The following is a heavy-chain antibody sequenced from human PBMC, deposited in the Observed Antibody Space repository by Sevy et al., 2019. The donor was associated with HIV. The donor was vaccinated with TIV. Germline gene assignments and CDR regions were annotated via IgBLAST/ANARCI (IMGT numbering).Heavy chain of an antibody. CDR3: TRVYYYDSS. V-gene: IGHV3-49*04. Sequence: GGSLRLSCTASGFTFGDYAMSWVRQAPGKGLEWVGFIRSKAYGGTTEHAASVKGRFTISRDDSKSIAYLQMNSLKTEDTAVYYCTRVYYYDSSWGQGTLVTVSS. J-gene: IGHJ4*02. CDR2: IRSKAYGGTT. D-gene: IGHD3-22*01. CDR1: GFTFGDYA.